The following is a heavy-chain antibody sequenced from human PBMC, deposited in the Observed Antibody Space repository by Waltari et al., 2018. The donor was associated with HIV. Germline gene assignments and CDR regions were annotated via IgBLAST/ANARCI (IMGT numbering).Heavy chain of an antibody. J-gene: IGHJ4*02. D-gene: IGHD2-8*01. Sequence: ETQLVESGGDSVQPGGSLRLSCAASGLTLSSLWLYWVRQSPVKGLVFVTRSRPDGCRTKYEDSGKGRFTISRDNANNTLYLQMNSLRVDDSATYYCASYNCNNVVDYWGQGTLVTVSS. CDR2: SRPDGCRT. CDR1: GLTLSSLW. V-gene: IGHV3-74*01. CDR3: ASYNCNNVVDY.